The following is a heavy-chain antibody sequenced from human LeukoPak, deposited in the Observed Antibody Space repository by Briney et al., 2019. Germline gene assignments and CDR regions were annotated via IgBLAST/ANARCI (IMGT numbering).Heavy chain of an antibody. CDR1: GYTFTGYY. J-gene: IGHJ3*01. D-gene: IGHD1-26*01. Sequence: ASVKVSCKASGYTFTGYYMNWVRQAPGQGLEWMGWINPNSGGTNYAQNFQGRVTMTRDTSISTAYMELSSLGSDDTAVYYCARGRGSLRDTLDFWGQGTMVTVSS. CDR3: ARGRGSLRDTLDF. V-gene: IGHV1-2*02. CDR2: INPNSGGT.